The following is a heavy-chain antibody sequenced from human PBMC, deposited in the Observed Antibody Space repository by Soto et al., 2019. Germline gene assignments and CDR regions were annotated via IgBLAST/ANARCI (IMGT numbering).Heavy chain of an antibody. V-gene: IGHV3-43*01. CDR1: GFPFDDYT. CDR2: ISWDGGST. J-gene: IGHJ6*02. CDR3: ARDGYDYYYYYGLDV. Sequence: EVQLVESGGAVVQPGGSLRLSCAASGFPFDDYTMHWVRQAPGKGLEWVSLISWDGGSTHYADSVKGRFTISRDNSKKSLFLEMNSLRTEDTALYYCARDGYDYYYYYGLDVWGQGTTVTVSS. D-gene: IGHD5-12*01.